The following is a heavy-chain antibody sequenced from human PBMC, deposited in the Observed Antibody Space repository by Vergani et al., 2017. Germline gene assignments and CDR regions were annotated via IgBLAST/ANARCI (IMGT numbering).Heavy chain of an antibody. CDR1: GGTFSSYA. J-gene: IGHJ4*02. CDR2: IIPIFGTA. D-gene: IGHD6-19*01. CDR3: ASAGYSSGWGGGAFDY. V-gene: IGHV1-69*12. Sequence: QVQLVQSGAEVKKPGSSVKVSCKASGGTFSSYAISWVRQATGQGLEWMGGIIPIFGTANYAQKFKGRVTITADESTSTAYMELSSLRSEDTAGYYCASAGYSSGWGGGAFDYWGQGILVTVSS.